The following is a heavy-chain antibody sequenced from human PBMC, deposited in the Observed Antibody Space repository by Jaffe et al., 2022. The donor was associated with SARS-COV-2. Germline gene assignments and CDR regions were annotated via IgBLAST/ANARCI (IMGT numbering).Heavy chain of an antibody. CDR3: ARGAYCGGDCYSWAAFDI. CDR2: INQDGSEK. Sequence: EVQLMESGGALVQPGESLRLSCVASGFTFSRYWMSWVRQAPGKGPEWVANINQDGSEKYSVDSAKGRFTMSRDNAKKSVDLQMNSLRSEDTAVYYCARGAYCGGDCYSWAAFDIWGQGTRVIVSS. D-gene: IGHD2-21*02. J-gene: IGHJ3*02. CDR1: GFTFSRYW. V-gene: IGHV3-7*03.